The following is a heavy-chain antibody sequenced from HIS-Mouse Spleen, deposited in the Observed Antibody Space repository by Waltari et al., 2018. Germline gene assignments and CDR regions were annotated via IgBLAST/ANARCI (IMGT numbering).Heavy chain of an antibody. CDR2: INHCGST. Sequence: QVQLQQWGAGLLKPSETLSLTCAVYGGSFSGYYWSWLRQPPGKGMAWIGEINHCGSTNSNPSLKSRVTISVDTSKNQFSLKLSSVTAADTAVYYCARMGPASGSYGDYWGQGTLVTVSS. CDR1: GGSFSGYY. V-gene: IGHV4-34*01. CDR3: ARMGPASGSYGDY. J-gene: IGHJ4*02. D-gene: IGHD1-26*01.